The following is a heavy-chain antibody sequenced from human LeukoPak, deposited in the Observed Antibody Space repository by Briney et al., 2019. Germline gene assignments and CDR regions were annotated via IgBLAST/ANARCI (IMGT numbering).Heavy chain of an antibody. D-gene: IGHD4-17*01. Sequence: SETLSLTCTVSGGSISSYYWSWIRQPPGKGLEWIGYIYYSGSTNYNPSLKSRVTISVDTSKNQFSLKLSSVTAADTAVYYCARVRMTTVTSTIDYWGQGTLVTASS. CDR3: ARVRMTTVTSTIDY. J-gene: IGHJ4*02. CDR2: IYYSGST. V-gene: IGHV4-59*01. CDR1: GGSISSYY.